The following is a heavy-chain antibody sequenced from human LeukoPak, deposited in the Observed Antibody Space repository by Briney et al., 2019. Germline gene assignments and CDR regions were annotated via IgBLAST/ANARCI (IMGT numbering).Heavy chain of an antibody. D-gene: IGHD3-10*01. CDR1: GGSISSSSYY. CDR2: IYYSGST. Sequence: SETLSLTCTVSGGSISSSSYYWGWIRQPPGKGLEWIGSIYYSGSTYYNPSLKSRVTISVDTSKNQFSLKLSSVTAADTAVYYCARHYSLWFGELKYFDYWGQGTLVTVSS. V-gene: IGHV4-39*01. J-gene: IGHJ4*02. CDR3: ARHYSLWFGELKYFDY.